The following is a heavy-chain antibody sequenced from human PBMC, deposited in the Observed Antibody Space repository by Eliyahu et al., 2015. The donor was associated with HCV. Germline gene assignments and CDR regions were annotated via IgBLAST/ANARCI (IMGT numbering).Heavy chain of an antibody. V-gene: IGHV2-5*01. CDR1: GFXLXXSGVG. Sequence: QITLKESGPTLVKPTQTLTLTCXFSGFXLXXSGVGVGWIRQXPGKALEXLALIYWNDDKRYSPSLKSRLTITKDTSKNQVVLTMTNMDPVDTATYYCAHIFRLDYGDSYYFDYWGQGTLVTVSS. CDR3: AHIFRLDYGDSYYFDY. CDR2: IYWNDDK. J-gene: IGHJ4*02. D-gene: IGHD4-17*01.